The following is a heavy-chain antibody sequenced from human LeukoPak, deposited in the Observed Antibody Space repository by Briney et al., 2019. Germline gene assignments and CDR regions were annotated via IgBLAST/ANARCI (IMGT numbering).Heavy chain of an antibody. V-gene: IGHV1-2*02. D-gene: IGHD3-22*01. CDR3: ARAMDYYDSSALLPH. CDR2: INPNSGGT. J-gene: IGHJ4*02. Sequence: ASVKVSCKASGYTFTSYYMHWVRQAPGQGLEGMGWINPNSGGTNYAQKFQGRVTMTRDTSISTAYMELSRLRSDDTAVYYCARAMDYYDSSALLPHWGQGTLVTVSS. CDR1: GYTFTSYY.